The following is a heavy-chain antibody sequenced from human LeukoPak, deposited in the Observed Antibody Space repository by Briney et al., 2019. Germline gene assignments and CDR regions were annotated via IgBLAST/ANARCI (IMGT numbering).Heavy chain of an antibody. V-gene: IGHV1-2*06. CDR1: GYTFTGYY. J-gene: IGHJ4*02. CDR3: ARLEMATMTVDY. D-gene: IGHD5-24*01. CDR2: INPNSGGT. Sequence: ASVKVSCKASGYTFTGYYMHWLRQAPGQGLEWMGRINPNSGGTNYAQQFQGRVTMTRDTSISTAYMELTRLRSDDTAVYYCARLEMATMTVDYWGQGTLVTVSS.